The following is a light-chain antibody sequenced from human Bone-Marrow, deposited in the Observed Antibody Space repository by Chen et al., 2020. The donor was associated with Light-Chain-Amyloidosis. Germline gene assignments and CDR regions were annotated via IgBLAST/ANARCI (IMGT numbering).Light chain of an antibody. J-gene: IGKJ2*01. Sequence: EILMTQSPATPSVSPGARANLSCRASQSVSSNLAWYQQKPGQAPRHLIYGASTRATGIPARFSGSGSGTEFTRTISSMQSEDFAVYYCQQYNNWPPVTFGQGTKLEIK. CDR3: QQYNNWPPVT. CDR1: QSVSSN. V-gene: IGKV3-15*01. CDR2: GAS.